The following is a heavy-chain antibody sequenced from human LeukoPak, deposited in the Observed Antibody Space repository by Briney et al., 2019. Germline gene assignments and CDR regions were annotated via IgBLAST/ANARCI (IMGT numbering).Heavy chain of an antibody. V-gene: IGHV3-53*01. D-gene: IGHD6-13*01. CDR2: IYSGGST. CDR1: GFTVSSNY. Sequence: GGSLRPSCAASGFTVSSNYMSWVRQAPGKGLEWVSVIYSGGSTYYADSVKGRFTISRDNSKNTLYLQMNSLRAEDTAVYYCSSSWYSAGSDYWGQGTLVTVSS. J-gene: IGHJ4*02. CDR3: SSSWYSAGSDY.